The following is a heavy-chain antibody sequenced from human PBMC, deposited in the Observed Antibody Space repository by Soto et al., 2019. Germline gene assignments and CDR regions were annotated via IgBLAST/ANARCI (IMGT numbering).Heavy chain of an antibody. V-gene: IGHV1-8*01. CDR2: MNPNSGNT. Sequence: ASVKVSCKASGYTFTSYDINWVRQATGQGLEWMGWMNPNSGNTGYAQKIQGRVTMTRNTSISTAYMELSSLRSEDTAVYYFSGLLGYCSGGSCYFDDAFDIWGQGTVVTVSS. CDR3: SGLLGYCSGGSCYFDDAFDI. D-gene: IGHD2-15*01. J-gene: IGHJ3*02. CDR1: GYTFTSYD.